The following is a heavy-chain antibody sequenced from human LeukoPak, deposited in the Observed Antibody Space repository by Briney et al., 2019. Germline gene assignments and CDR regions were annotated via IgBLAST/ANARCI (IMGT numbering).Heavy chain of an antibody. V-gene: IGHV3-49*03. J-gene: IGHJ4*02. CDR1: GFTFGDYA. D-gene: IGHD3-22*01. CDR2: IRSKAYGGTT. Sequence: GGSLRLSCTASGFTFGDYAMSWFRQAPGKGLEWVGFIRSKAYGGTTEYAASVKGRFTISRDDSKSIAYLQMNSLKTEDTAVYYCTRTPDYYDSSGYYARFDYWGQGTLVTVSS. CDR3: TRTPDYYDSSGYYARFDY.